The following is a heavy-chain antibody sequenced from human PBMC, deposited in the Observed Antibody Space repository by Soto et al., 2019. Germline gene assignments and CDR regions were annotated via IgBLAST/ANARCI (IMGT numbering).Heavy chain of an antibody. J-gene: IGHJ4*02. D-gene: IGHD3-9*01. CDR2: ITGGGDNT. CDR3: TQDGGSRDWLTVN. Sequence: EVQLLESGGDLVQPGGSLRLSCAASGFTFTSYAMSWIRQAPGKGLEWVSAITGGGDNTYYADSVKGRFTISRDNSKNTLYLQMNSLRAEDTAFYYCTQDGGSRDWLTVNWGREPWSPSPQ. CDR1: GFTFTSYA. V-gene: IGHV3-23*01.